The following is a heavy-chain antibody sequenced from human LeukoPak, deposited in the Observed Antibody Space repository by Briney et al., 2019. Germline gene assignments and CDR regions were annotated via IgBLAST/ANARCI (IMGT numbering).Heavy chain of an antibody. Sequence: SETLSLTCSVSGGSISSGDYYWSWIRQPPGKGLEWIGYIYYSGSTYYNPSLKSRVTISVDTSKNQFSLKLSSVTAADTAVYYCARDRRGEIYHYDSSESGLDPWGQGTLVTVSS. CDR1: GGSISSGDYY. J-gene: IGHJ5*02. D-gene: IGHD3-22*01. CDR2: IYYSGST. CDR3: ARDRRGEIYHYDSSESGLDP. V-gene: IGHV4-30-4*08.